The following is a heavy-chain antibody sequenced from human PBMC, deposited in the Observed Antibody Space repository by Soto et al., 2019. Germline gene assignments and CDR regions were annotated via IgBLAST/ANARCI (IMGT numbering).Heavy chain of an antibody. J-gene: IGHJ5*02. CDR3: TRRTVTNNWFDP. CDR1: GYTFTNYR. CDR2: ISTYTGNT. D-gene: IGHD4-17*01. V-gene: IGHV1-18*01. Sequence: QVQLVQSGPEVKKPGASVTVSCKTSGYTFTNYRIGWVRQAPGQGLEWMGWISTYTGNTKSVQKFQGRVTLTTDTSTSTAYMDLRSLTSDDTAVYYCTRRTVTNNWFDPWGQGTLVTVSS.